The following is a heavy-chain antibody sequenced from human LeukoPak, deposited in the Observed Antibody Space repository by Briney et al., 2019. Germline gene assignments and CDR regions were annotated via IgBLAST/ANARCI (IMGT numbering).Heavy chain of an antibody. CDR1: GASITSGPYY. D-gene: IGHD1-26*01. Sequence: SETLSLTCSVSGASITSGPYYWGWIRQPPGMGLEWIGSISYSGTTYYHPSLKSRVIISVDTSKNQFSLRLSSVTAADTAVYYCPRLIKQETTTFDSRCQGTLVTVSS. CDR2: ISYSGTT. CDR3: PRLIKQETTTFDS. J-gene: IGHJ4*02. V-gene: IGHV4-39*01.